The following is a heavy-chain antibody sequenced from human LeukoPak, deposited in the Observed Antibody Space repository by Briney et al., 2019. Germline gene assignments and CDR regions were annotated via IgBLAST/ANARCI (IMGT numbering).Heavy chain of an antibody. V-gene: IGHV3-23*01. J-gene: IGHJ4*02. CDR1: GFTFSSYA. Sequence: PGGSLRLSCAASGFTFSSYAMSWVRQAPGKGLEWVSAISGGGGSTYYADSVKGRFTISRDNSKNTLFLQMNSLRAEDTAIYYCAKDRGSGWYIPVDYWGQGTLVTVSS. CDR2: ISGGGGST. D-gene: IGHD6-19*01. CDR3: AKDRGSGWYIPVDY.